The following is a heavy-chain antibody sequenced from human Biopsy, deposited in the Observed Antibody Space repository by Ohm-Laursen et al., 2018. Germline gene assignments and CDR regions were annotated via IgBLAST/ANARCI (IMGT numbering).Heavy chain of an antibody. V-gene: IGHV1-18*01. CDR3: ARDRRTISGVLTDFDY. J-gene: IGHJ4*02. CDR2: ISPYNGNT. Sequence: ASVKVSCKVSGYTFTTYGISWVRQAPGQGLEWLGWISPYNGNTDSAQKVQGRVTMTTDTSTSTVYIEMTSLRSDDTAVYYCARDRRTISGVLTDFDYWGQGTLVTVSS. D-gene: IGHD3-3*01. CDR1: GYTFTTYG.